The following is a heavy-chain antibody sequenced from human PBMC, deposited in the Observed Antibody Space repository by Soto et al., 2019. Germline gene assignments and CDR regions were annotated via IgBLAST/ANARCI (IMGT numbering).Heavy chain of an antibody. CDR3: ARQQLVPPYYFDY. V-gene: IGHV4-61*08. Sequence: SLTCPVTGGSVSSAGYYWSWIRQPPGKGLEWLGYIYYSGSTNYNPSLKSRVTISVDTSKNQFSLKLTSVTSADTSVYYCARQQLVPPYYFDYWGQGALVTVSS. J-gene: IGHJ4*02. D-gene: IGHD6-13*01. CDR1: GGSVSSAGYY. CDR2: IYYSGST.